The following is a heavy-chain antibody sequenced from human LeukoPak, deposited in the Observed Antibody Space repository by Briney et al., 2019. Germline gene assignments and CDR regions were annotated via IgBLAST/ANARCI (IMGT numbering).Heavy chain of an antibody. Sequence: GGSLRLSCAGSGFTFSSNWMHWVRQVPGKGLVWVSRINSDGSNTNYADSVKGRFTISRDNAKNTLYLQMNSLGADDTAVYYCAKDRGYCSGGSCYLYYYYYYGMDVWGQGTTVTVSS. D-gene: IGHD2-15*01. CDR3: AKDRGYCSGGSCYLYYYYYYGMDV. CDR2: INSDGSNT. V-gene: IGHV3-74*01. J-gene: IGHJ6*02. CDR1: GFTFSSNW.